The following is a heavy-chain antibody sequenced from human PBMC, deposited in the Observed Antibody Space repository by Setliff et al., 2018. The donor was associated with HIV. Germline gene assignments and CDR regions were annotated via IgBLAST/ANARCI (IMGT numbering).Heavy chain of an antibody. V-gene: IGHV4-61*09. CDR2: IFTSGST. D-gene: IGHD3-10*01. CDR3: AREAGSGSYYSRVYYMDV. CDR1: GGSISSGSYY. J-gene: IGHJ6*03. Sequence: SETLSLTCTVSGGSISSGSYYWNWIRQPAGKGLEWIGHIFTSGSTNYNPSLKSRVTISVDTSKNQFSLKLSSVTVADTAVYYCAREAGSGSYYSRVYYMDVWGKGTTVTVSS.